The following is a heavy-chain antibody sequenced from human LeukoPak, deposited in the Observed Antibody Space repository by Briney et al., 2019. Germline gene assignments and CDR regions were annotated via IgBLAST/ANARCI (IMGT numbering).Heavy chain of an antibody. V-gene: IGHV4-34*01. CDR1: VGSFSGYY. D-gene: IGHD3-22*01. Sequence: KPSETLSLTFAVYVGSFSGYYWSWIRQPPGKGLEWIGEINNSGSSNYNPSLKSRVTISVDTPKNQFSLKLTAVTAADTAVYYCARSAYSSAGLYYYYYMDVWGRGTPVTVSS. CDR3: ARSAYSSAGLYYYYYMDV. CDR2: INNSGSS. J-gene: IGHJ6*03.